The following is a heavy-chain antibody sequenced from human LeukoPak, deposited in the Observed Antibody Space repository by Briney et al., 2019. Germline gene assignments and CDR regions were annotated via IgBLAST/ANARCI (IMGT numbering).Heavy chain of an antibody. D-gene: IGHD4-17*01. CDR1: GFTFSSYS. Sequence: GGSLRLSCAASGFTFSSYSMNWVRQAPGKGLEWVSAISGSGGSTYYADSVKGRFTISRDNSKNTLYLQMNSLRAEDTAVYYCAKDFHGAEVDYWGQGTLVTVSS. CDR2: ISGSGGST. J-gene: IGHJ4*02. CDR3: AKDFHGAEVDY. V-gene: IGHV3-23*01.